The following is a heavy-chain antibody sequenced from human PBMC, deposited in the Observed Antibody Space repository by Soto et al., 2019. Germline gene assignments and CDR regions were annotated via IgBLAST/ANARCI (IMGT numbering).Heavy chain of an antibody. CDR1: GGTFSSYA. CDR2: IIPIFGTA. Sequence: QVQLVQSGAEVKKPGSSVKVSCKASGGTFSSYAISWVRQAPGQGLEWMGGIIPIFGTANYAQKFQGRVTITADESTSTAYMELSSLRSEDTAVYYCARDKSSSWYGAYYCGMDVWGQGTTVTVSS. CDR3: ARDKSSSWYGAYYCGMDV. J-gene: IGHJ6*02. D-gene: IGHD6-13*01. V-gene: IGHV1-69*01.